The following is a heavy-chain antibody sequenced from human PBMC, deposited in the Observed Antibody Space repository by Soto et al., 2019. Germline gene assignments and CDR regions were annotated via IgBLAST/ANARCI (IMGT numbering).Heavy chain of an antibody. Sequence: QVQLVQSGAEVKKPGSSVKVSCKASGGTFSSYAISWVRQAPGQGLEWMGGIIPIFGTANYAQKFQGRVTITADESTSTAYMELSSLSSEDTAVYYCASPHNWNYVGAFDIWGQGTMVTVSS. V-gene: IGHV1-69*01. CDR1: GGTFSSYA. J-gene: IGHJ3*02. CDR3: ASPHNWNYVGAFDI. CDR2: IIPIFGTA. D-gene: IGHD1-7*01.